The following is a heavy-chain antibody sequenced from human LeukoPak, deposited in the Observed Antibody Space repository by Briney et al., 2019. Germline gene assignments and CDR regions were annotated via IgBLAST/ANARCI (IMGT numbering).Heavy chain of an antibody. CDR1: GYTFTSYY. D-gene: IGHD2-21*02. Sequence: ASVKVSCKASGYTFTSYYMHWVRQAPGQGLEWMGIINPSGGSTSYAQKFQGRVTMTRDTSTSTVYMELSSLRSEDTAVYYCAREPYCGGDCYPNDAFDIWGQGTMVTVSP. CDR3: AREPYCGGDCYPNDAFDI. J-gene: IGHJ3*02. V-gene: IGHV1-46*01. CDR2: INPSGGST.